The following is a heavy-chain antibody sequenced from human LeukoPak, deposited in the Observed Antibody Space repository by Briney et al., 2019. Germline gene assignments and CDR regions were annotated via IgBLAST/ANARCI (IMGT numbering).Heavy chain of an antibody. D-gene: IGHD3-3*01. CDR2: MNPISGNT. J-gene: IGHJ6*02. CDR3: ARGPTSQYYDFWSGDSYYYGMDV. CDR1: GYTFTSYD. Sequence: ASVKVSCKASGYTFTSYDINWVRQATGQGLEWMGWMNPISGNTGYAQKFQGRVTMTRNTPISTAYMELSSLRSEDTAVYYCARGPTSQYYDFWSGDSYYYGMDVWGQGTTVTVSS. V-gene: IGHV1-8*01.